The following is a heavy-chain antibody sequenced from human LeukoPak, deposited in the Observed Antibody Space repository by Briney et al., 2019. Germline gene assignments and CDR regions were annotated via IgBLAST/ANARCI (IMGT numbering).Heavy chain of an antibody. CDR2: INDDGSAT. Sequence: GGSLRLSCAASGSTFSNYWMHWVRQVPGKGLEWVSRINDDGSATFYADSVKGRFTISRDNAKNTLFLQINSLRAEDTAVYYCAREILAPGKTHDYWGQGTLVTVSS. CDR3: AREILAPGKTHDY. V-gene: IGHV3-74*01. CDR1: GSTFSNYW. J-gene: IGHJ4*02.